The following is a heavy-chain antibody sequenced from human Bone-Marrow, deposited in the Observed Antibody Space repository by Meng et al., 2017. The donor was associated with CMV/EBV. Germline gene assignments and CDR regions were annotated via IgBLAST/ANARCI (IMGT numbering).Heavy chain of an antibody. CDR3: AREIVGATRWFDP. CDR1: GFTFSSYA. CDR2: ISYDGSNK. J-gene: IGHJ5*02. D-gene: IGHD1-26*01. V-gene: IGHV3-30*04. Sequence: GESLKISCAASGFTFSSYAMHWARQAPGKGLEWVAVISYDGSNKYYADSVKGRFTISRDNSKNTLYLQMNSLRAEDTAVYYCAREIVGATRWFDPWGQGTLVTVSS.